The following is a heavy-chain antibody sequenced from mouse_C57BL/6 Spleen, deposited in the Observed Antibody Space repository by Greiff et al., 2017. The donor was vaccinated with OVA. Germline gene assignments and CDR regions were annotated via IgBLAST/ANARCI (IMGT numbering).Heavy chain of an antibody. D-gene: IGHD1-1*01. J-gene: IGHJ1*03. CDR3: ARHYYGNWYFDV. CDR1: GFTFSDYY. Sequence: EVKLVESGGGLVQPGGSLKLSCAASGFTFSDYYMYWVRQTPEKRLEWVAYISNGGGSTYYPDTVKGRFTISRDKAKNTLYLQMSRLKSEDTAMYCCARHYYGNWYFDVWGTGTTVTVSS. V-gene: IGHV5-12*01. CDR2: ISNGGGST.